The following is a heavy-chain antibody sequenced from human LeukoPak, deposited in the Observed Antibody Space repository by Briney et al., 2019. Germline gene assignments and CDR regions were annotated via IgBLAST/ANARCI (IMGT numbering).Heavy chain of an antibody. D-gene: IGHD6-19*01. V-gene: IGHV1-18*01. Sequence: ASVKVSCKASGYTFTSYDINWVRQAPGQGLEWMGWINPFNGNTNDAERFQGRVIMTTDTSTRTAYMELRGLRSDDTAVYYCARDYTSAEWLGFAFDVWGQGTMISVSA. CDR1: GYTFTSYD. CDR2: INPFNGNT. J-gene: IGHJ3*01. CDR3: ARDYTSAEWLGFAFDV.